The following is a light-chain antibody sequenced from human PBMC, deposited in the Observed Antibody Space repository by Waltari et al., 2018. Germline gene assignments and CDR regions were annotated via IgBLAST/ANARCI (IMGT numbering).Light chain of an antibody. CDR2: AAS. CDR1: QAISNY. Sequence: DIQMTQSPSSLSASVGDRVTITCRASQAISNYLAWYQQKPGKVPKLLIYAASILQSWVPSRFSGTGSVTGFSLTISSLQPEDVATYYCQKYNSAPLTFGGGTKVEIK. CDR3: QKYNSAPLT. J-gene: IGKJ4*01. V-gene: IGKV1-27*01.